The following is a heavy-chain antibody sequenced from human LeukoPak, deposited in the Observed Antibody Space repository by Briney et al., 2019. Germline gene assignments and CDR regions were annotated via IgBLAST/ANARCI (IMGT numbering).Heavy chain of an antibody. Sequence: SDTLSLTCAVSGYSISSNHWWGWIRQPPGKGLEWIGYIYYSGSTNYNPSLKSRVTISVDTSKNQFSLKLSSVTAADTAVYYCARRLGRGPTDYWGQGTLVTVSS. CDR1: GYSISSNHW. V-gene: IGHV4-28*01. CDR3: ARRLGRGPTDY. J-gene: IGHJ4*02. CDR2: IYYSGST.